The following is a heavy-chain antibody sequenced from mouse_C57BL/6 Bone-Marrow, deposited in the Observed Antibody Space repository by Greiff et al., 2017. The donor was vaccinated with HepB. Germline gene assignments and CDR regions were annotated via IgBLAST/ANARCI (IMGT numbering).Heavy chain of an antibody. CDR1: GFTFSDFY. D-gene: IGHD3-3*01. CDR3: ARDAGGRGFAY. CDR2: SRNKANDYTT. J-gene: IGHJ3*01. V-gene: IGHV7-1*01. Sequence: EVNVVESGGGLVQSGRSLRLSCATSGFTFSDFYMEWVRQAPGKGLEWIAASRNKANDYTTEYSASVKGRFIVSRDTSQSILYLQMNALRAEDTAIYYCARDAGGRGFAYWGQGTLVTVSA.